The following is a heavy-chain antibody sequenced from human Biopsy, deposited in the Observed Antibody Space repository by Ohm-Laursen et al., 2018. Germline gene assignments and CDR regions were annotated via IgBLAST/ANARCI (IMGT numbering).Heavy chain of an antibody. Sequence: LRLSCTASGFIFSSAWMHWIRQPPGKGLEWIGSIFYRGSTHYKPSLKSRVNISVDTSKNQFSLKLNSVTAADTAVYYCARDYDTSGYYYVSWGQGTLVTVSS. CDR1: GFIFSSAW. V-gene: IGHV4-39*01. D-gene: IGHD3-22*01. CDR3: ARDYDTSGYYYVS. J-gene: IGHJ5*02. CDR2: IFYRGST.